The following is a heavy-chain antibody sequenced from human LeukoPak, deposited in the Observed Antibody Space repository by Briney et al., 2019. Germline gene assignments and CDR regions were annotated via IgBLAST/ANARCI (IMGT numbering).Heavy chain of an antibody. V-gene: IGHV4-61*02. D-gene: IGHD5-24*01. CDR3: ARDNYNAPYYYMDV. J-gene: IGHJ6*03. CDR2: IYISGST. CDR1: GGSISSSSYY. Sequence: SETLSPTCTVSGGSISSSSYYWGWIRQPAGKGLEWIGRIYISGSTNYSPSLKSRITTSVDTSKNQFSLKLSSVTAADTAVYYCARDNYNAPYYYMDVWGKGTTVTVSS.